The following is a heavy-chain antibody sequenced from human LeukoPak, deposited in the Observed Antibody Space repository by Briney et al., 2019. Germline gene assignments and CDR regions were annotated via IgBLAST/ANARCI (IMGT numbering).Heavy chain of an antibody. CDR3: AIETNGRHYDY. D-gene: IGHD1-14*01. CDR2: IGPTGSDR. J-gene: IGHJ4*02. CDR1: GLTFSTSG. V-gene: IGHV3-21*06. Sequence: GGSLRLSCTASGLTFSTSGFNWVRQAPGKGLEWVASIGPTGSDRYHADSIKGRFTISRDNANNFLYLQMNSLRAEDTAVYYCAIETNGRHYDYWGQGTLLTVSS.